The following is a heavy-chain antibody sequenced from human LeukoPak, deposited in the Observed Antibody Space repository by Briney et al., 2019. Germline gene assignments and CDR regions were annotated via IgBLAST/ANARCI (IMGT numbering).Heavy chain of an antibody. V-gene: IGHV4-59*08. CDR2: IYYSGST. D-gene: IGHD6-19*01. CDR3: ARHVPSYSSRPFDY. Sequence: SETLSLTCTVSGGSISSYYWSWIRQPPGKGLEWIGYIYYSGSTNYNPSLKSRVTISVDTSKNQFALKLSSVTAADTAVYYCARHVPSYSSRPFDYWGQGTLVTVSS. J-gene: IGHJ4*02. CDR1: GGSISSYY.